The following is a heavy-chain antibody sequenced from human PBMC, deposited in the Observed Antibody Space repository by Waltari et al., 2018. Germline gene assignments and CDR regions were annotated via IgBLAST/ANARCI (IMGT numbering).Heavy chain of an antibody. CDR1: GYSFTSYW. CDR3: ASTPNYYDSSGYFDY. D-gene: IGHD3-22*01. J-gene: IGHJ4*02. Sequence: EVQLVQSGAEVKKPGESLKISCKGSGYSFTSYWIGWVRQMPGKGLEWRGIIYPGDSDTRYSPSFQGQVTIAADKSISTAYLQWSSLKASDTAMYYCASTPNYYDSSGYFDYWGQGTLVTVSS. CDR2: IYPGDSDT. V-gene: IGHV5-51*01.